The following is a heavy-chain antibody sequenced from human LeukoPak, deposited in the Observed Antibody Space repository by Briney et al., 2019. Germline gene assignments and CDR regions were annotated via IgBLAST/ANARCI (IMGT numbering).Heavy chain of an antibody. V-gene: IGHV4-38-2*01. CDR3: ARGGYSSSWYLNY. J-gene: IGHJ4*02. CDR1: GYSLSSGYY. CDR2: IYHSGST. Sequence: SETLSLTCAVSGYSLSSGYYWGWIRQPPGKGLEWIGSIYHSGSTYYNPSLKSRVTISVDTSKNQFSLKLSSVTAADTAVYYCARGGYSSSWYLNYWGQGTLVTVSS. D-gene: IGHD6-13*01.